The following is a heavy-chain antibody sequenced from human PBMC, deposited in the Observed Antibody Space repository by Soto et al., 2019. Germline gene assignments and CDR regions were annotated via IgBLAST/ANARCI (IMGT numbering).Heavy chain of an antibody. J-gene: IGHJ5*01. CDR2: ISGSGATT. Sequence: GGSLRLSCAASGFTFSSYAMTWVRQAPGKGLEWVSGISGSGATTSYADSVKGRFTASRDNSKNTLYLQMNSLRVEDTAVYHCAKLRYFDWSAYNWFEYWGQGTQVTVSS. CDR3: AKLRYFDWSAYNWFEY. CDR1: GFTFSSYA. V-gene: IGHV3-23*01. D-gene: IGHD3-9*01.